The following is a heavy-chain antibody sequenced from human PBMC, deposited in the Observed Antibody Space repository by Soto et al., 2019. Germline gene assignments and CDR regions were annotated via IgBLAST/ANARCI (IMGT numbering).Heavy chain of an antibody. Sequence: EVQVLESGGGLVQPGGSRRLSCAASGFTFGSFKMTWVRRAPGKGLGWVSTIGGGGGDINYADSVKGRFTISRDNSKNTLHLQMNGLRDEDTAIYYCAKRYSSAWGAGMDVWGQGTTVTVSS. V-gene: IGHV3-23*01. J-gene: IGHJ6*02. CDR1: GFTFGSFK. D-gene: IGHD6-19*01. CDR2: IGGGGGDI. CDR3: AKRYSSAWGAGMDV.